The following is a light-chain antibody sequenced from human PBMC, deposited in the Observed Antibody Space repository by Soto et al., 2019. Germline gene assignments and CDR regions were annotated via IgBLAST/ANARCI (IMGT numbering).Light chain of an antibody. Sequence: QSALTQPASVSGSPGQSITISCAGVSSDVGGYKYVSWYQQHPGKAPKLMIFEVNNRPSVVSSRFSGSESGNTASLTISDLQAEDEADYYCSLYTSSRSLVFGGGTKLTV. CDR3: SLYTSSRSLV. CDR2: EVN. V-gene: IGLV2-14*01. CDR1: SSDVGGYKY. J-gene: IGLJ2*01.